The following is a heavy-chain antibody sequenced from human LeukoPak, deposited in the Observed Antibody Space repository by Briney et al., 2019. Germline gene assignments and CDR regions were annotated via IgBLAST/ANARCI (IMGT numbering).Heavy chain of an antibody. CDR3: AKSIVGLNTASDY. CDR1: GFTVSSNY. CDR2: SDRGDDT. V-gene: IGHV3-53*01. D-gene: IGHD1-26*01. J-gene: IGHJ4*02. Sequence: GGSLRLSCAASGFTVSSNYMTWVRQAPGKGLEWVSGLSDRGDDTYYADSVKGRFAISRDNSKNTLFLQMNSLRAEDTAVYYCAKSIVGLNTASDYWGQGTLVTVSS.